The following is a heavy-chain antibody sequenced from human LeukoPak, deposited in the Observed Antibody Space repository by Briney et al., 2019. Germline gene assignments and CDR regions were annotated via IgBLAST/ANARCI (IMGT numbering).Heavy chain of an antibody. Sequence: SETLSLTCAVYGGSFSGYYWSWIRQPPGKGLEWIGEINHSGSTNYNPSLKSRVTITVDTSKNQFSLKLSSVTAADTAVYYCARGRGDSSGYYYFDYWGQGTLVTVSS. J-gene: IGHJ4*02. CDR2: INHSGST. D-gene: IGHD3-22*01. CDR1: GGSFSGYY. V-gene: IGHV4-34*01. CDR3: ARGRGDSSGYYYFDY.